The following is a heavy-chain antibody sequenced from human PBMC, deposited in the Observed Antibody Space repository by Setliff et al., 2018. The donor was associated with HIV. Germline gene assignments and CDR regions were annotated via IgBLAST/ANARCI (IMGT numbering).Heavy chain of an antibody. Sequence: GGSLRLSCEASGFTFSIYNMNWVRQAPGKGLEWVSYISTSGSTIHYADSVKGRFTISRDNFRNTVDLRMNNLRPEDTAVYYCSKDGDYRSGDYDAFDIWGQGTMVTVSS. CDR1: GFTFSIYN. CDR2: ISTSGSTI. CDR3: SKDGDYRSGDYDAFDI. D-gene: IGHD6-25*01. J-gene: IGHJ3*02. V-gene: IGHV3-48*01.